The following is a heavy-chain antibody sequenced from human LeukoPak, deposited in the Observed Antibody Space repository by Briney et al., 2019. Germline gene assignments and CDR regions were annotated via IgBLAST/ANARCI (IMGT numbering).Heavy chain of an antibody. D-gene: IGHD6-19*01. CDR3: AKAGGSGWYLDFDY. Sequence: GRSLRLSCAASGFTFSSYGMHWVRQAPGKGLEWVAVISYDGSNKYYADSVKGRFTISRDNSKNTLYLQMNSLRAEDTAVYYCAKAGGSGWYLDFDYWGQGTLVTVSS. V-gene: IGHV3-30*18. CDR1: GFTFSSYG. J-gene: IGHJ4*02. CDR2: ISYDGSNK.